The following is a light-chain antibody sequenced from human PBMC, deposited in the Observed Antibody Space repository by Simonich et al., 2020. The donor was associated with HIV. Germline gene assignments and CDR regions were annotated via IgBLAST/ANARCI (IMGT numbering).Light chain of an antibody. CDR3: AAWDDSLSVL. CDR2: DDS. J-gene: IGLJ2*01. Sequence: SYVLTQPPSVSVAPGKTARITCGGNNIGRKSVHWYQQKPGQAPVLVVYDDSDRPSGIPERFSGSKSGTSASLAISGLRSEDEADYYCAAWDDSLSVLFGGGTKLTVL. V-gene: IGLV3-21*03. CDR1: NIGRKS.